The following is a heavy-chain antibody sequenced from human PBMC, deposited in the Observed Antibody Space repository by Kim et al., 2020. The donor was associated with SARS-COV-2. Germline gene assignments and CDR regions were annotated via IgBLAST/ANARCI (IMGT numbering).Heavy chain of an antibody. D-gene: IGHD3-10*01. J-gene: IGHJ4*02. V-gene: IGHV3-33*05. CDR2: ISYDGSNK. Sequence: GGSLRLSCAASGFTFSSYGMHWVRQAPGKGLEWVAVISYDGSNKYYADSVKGRFTISRDNSKNTLYLQMNSLRAEDTAVYYCARSPLRVVRGVITTFDYWGQGTLVTVSS. CDR3: ARSPLRVVRGVITTFDY. CDR1: GFTFSSYG.